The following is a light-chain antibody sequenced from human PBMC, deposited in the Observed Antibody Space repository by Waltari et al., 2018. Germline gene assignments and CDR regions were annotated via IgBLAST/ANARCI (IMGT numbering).Light chain of an antibody. Sequence: CRASQSGGRSLAWYQQKPGRAPRLLIFGASSRATGIPDRFSGSGSGTDFSLTISRLEPEDFAVYYCQHYVRLPATFGQGTKVEIK. CDR2: GAS. J-gene: IGKJ1*01. CDR3: QHYVRLPAT. V-gene: IGKV3-20*01. CDR1: QSGGRS.